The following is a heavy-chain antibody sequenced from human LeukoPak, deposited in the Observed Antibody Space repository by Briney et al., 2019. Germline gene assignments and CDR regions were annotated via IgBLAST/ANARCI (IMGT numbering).Heavy chain of an antibody. CDR2: INPSGGST. CDR1: GGTFSSYA. Sequence: GASVKVSCKASGGTFSSYAISWVRQAPGQGLEWMGIINPSGGSTSYAQKFQGRVTMTRDTSTSTVYMELSSLRSEDTAVYYCAIYYYDSSGYYFPRETDYWGQGTLVTVSS. CDR3: AIYYYDSSGYYFPRETDY. J-gene: IGHJ4*02. D-gene: IGHD3-22*01. V-gene: IGHV1-46*01.